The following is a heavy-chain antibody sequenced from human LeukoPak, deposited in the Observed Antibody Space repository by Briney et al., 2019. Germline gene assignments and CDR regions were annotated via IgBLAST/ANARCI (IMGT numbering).Heavy chain of an antibody. V-gene: IGHV3-48*02. J-gene: IGHJ4*02. Sequence: GGSLKLFCAASGFTFSTYTMNWVRQAPGKGLEWVSTVSDSSDVHYSDSVKGRFTISRDNARNSLYLQMNSLRDEDTAVYYCARDGLHTGHFDYWGQGTLVTVSS. CDR2: VSDSSDV. D-gene: IGHD2-21*01. CDR3: ARDGLHTGHFDY. CDR1: GFTFSTYT.